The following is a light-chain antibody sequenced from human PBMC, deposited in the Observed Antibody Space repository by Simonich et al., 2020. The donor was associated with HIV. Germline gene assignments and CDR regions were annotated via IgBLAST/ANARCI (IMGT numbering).Light chain of an antibody. CDR1: QGIRFS. V-gene: IGKV1-27*01. Sequence: DIQMTQSPSSLSASVGDRVTITCRESQGIRFSLACYQQKPGKFPKLLINAASNLQSGLPSRFSGSGSGTDYTLTISILQPEDFATYYCQQYYYTPLFTFGPGTKVDIK. CDR3: QQYYYTPLFT. J-gene: IGKJ3*01. CDR2: AAS.